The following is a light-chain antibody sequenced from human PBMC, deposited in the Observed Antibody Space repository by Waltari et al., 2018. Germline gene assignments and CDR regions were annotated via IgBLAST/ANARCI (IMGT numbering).Light chain of an antibody. J-gene: IGKJ4*01. V-gene: IGKV1-5*03. Sequence: DIQMTQSPSTLSASVGDRVTITSRASQRISNRLAWYQQKPGKDPKLLIYKASTLESGVPSRFSGSGSGTEFTLTISSLQPDDFATYYCQQYNSYSLLTFGGGTKVEIK. CDR1: QRISNR. CDR3: QQYNSYSLLT. CDR2: KAS.